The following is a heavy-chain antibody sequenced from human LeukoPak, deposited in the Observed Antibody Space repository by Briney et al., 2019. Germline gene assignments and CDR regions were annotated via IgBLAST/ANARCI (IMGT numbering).Heavy chain of an antibody. J-gene: IGHJ4*02. V-gene: IGHV3-66*01. Sequence: GGSLRLSCAASGFTFSSYGMHWVRQAPGKGLEWVSLIYSGGTTYHADSVKGRFIISRDNSRNTLYLQMNSLRVEDTAVYYCARTRVNYDLSPFAYWGQGALVTVSS. CDR3: ARTRVNYDLSPFAY. CDR1: GFTFSSYG. CDR2: IYSGGTT. D-gene: IGHD3-3*01.